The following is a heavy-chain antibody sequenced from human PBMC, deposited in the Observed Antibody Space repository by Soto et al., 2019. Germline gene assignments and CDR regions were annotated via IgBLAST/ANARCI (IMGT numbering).Heavy chain of an antibody. CDR2: TRNKANSYTT. CDR1: GFIFSDHY. Sequence: EVQLVESGGGLVQLGGSLRLSCAASGFIFSDHYMDWVRQAPGKGLEWVGRTRNKANSYTTEYAASVKGRFTISRDDSKNSLYLQMNSLKAEDTAVYYCATGSGSYLIWFDPWGQGTLVTVSS. J-gene: IGHJ5*02. CDR3: ATGSGSYLIWFDP. D-gene: IGHD1-26*01. V-gene: IGHV3-72*01.